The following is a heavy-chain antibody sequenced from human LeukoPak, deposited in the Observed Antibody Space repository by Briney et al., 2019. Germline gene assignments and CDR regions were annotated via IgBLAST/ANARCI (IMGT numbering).Heavy chain of an antibody. J-gene: IGHJ6*03. CDR2: IYYSGST. CDR1: GGSISSYY. Sequence: PSETLSLTCTVSGGSISSYYWSWIRQPPGKGLEWIGYIYYSGSTNYNASLESRVTISVDTPKNQFSLKLSSVTAADTAVYYCARETSQKGAHYMDVWGKGTTATISS. CDR3: ARETSQKGAHYMDV. V-gene: IGHV4-59*01. D-gene: IGHD3-16*01.